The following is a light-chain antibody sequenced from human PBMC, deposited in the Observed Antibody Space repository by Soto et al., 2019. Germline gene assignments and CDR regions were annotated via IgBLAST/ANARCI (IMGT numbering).Light chain of an antibody. V-gene: IGLV1-44*01. CDR3: AAWDDSLNGYV. CDR2: ANN. CDR1: SSNIGSNT. Sequence: QYVLTQPPSASGTPGQRVTISCSGSSSNIGSNTVNWYQQLPGTAPKLLIHANNQRPSGVPDRFSGSKSGTSASLAISWLQSEEADYYCAAWDDSLNGYVFGTGTKLTVL. J-gene: IGLJ1*01.